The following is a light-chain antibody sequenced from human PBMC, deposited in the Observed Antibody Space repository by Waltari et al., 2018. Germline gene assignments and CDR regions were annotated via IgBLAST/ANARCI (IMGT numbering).Light chain of an antibody. CDR1: LSVGRN. CDR3: REYKKWLPWT. V-gene: IGKV3-15*01. CDR2: DAS. J-gene: IGKJ1*01. Sequence: DTVMTQSPATLFVSPGERATLPSRASLSVGRNLAWYQQQPCQAPMPRIYDASTRATGTPARISGSGSDIAFTLTISCLQSEDSAWYYCREYKKWLPWTSDEAPKVELK.